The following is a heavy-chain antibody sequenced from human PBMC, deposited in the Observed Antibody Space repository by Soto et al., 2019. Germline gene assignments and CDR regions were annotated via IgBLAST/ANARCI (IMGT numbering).Heavy chain of an antibody. Sequence: SVKVSCKASGGTFSSYAISWVRQAPGQGLEWMGGIIPIFGTANYARKFQGRVTITADESTSTAYMELSSLRSEDTAVYYCARVPYFWSGYFYWFDPWGQGTLVTVSS. CDR2: IIPIFGTA. D-gene: IGHD3-3*01. CDR3: ARVPYFWSGYFYWFDP. V-gene: IGHV1-69*13. CDR1: GGTFSSYA. J-gene: IGHJ5*02.